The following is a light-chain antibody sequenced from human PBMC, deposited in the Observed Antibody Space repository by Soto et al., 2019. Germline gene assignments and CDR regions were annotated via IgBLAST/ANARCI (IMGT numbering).Light chain of an antibody. CDR1: SSDVGAYNY. CDR2: EVS. Sequence: QSALTQPPSASGSPGQSVTISCSGTSSDVGAYNYVSWYQQHPGKAPRLLIYEVSQRPSGVPDRFSGSKSANTASLTVSGLQPEDEADYYCTSYTSISLYVFGTGTKVTVL. CDR3: TSYTSISLYV. J-gene: IGLJ1*01. V-gene: IGLV2-8*01.